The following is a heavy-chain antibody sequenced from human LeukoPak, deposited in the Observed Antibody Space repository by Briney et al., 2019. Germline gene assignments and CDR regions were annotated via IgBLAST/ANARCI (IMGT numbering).Heavy chain of an antibody. CDR3: ARGGGGNPDFDC. V-gene: IGHV3-13*01. D-gene: IGHD4-23*01. Sequence: GGSLRLSCAASGFTFSRFDMHWVRQTPGKGLEWVSAINSAGDTYYSGSVKGRFTISREDARNSLYLHMNSLRAEDTAVYYCARGGGGNPDFDCWGQGTLVSVSS. J-gene: IGHJ4*02. CDR2: INSAGDT. CDR1: GFTFSRFD.